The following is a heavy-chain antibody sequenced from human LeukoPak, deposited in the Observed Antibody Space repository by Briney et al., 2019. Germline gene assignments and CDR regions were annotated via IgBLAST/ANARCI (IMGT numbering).Heavy chain of an antibody. CDR3: ATEYSSSSAIDP. CDR1: GYSISSGYY. J-gene: IGHJ5*02. V-gene: IGHV4-38-2*01. Sequence: SETLSLTCAVSGYSISSGYYWGWIRQPPGKGLEWIGSIYHTGSTYYNPSLKSRVTISVDTSKNQFSLKLSSVTAADTAVYYCATEYSSSSAIDPWAQGTLVTVSS. CDR2: IYHTGST. D-gene: IGHD6-6*01.